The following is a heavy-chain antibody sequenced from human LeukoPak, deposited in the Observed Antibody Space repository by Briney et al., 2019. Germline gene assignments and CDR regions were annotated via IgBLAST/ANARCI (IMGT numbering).Heavy chain of an antibody. V-gene: IGHV4-34*01. CDR3: ARSRITMVRDAFDI. Sequence: SETLSLTCAVYGGSFSGYYWSWIRQPPGKGLEWIGEINHSGSTNYNPSLKSRVTISVDTSKNQFSLKLSSVTAADTAVYYCARSRITMVRDAFDIWGQGTMVTVSS. D-gene: IGHD3-10*01. CDR1: GGSFSGYY. CDR2: INHSGST. J-gene: IGHJ3*02.